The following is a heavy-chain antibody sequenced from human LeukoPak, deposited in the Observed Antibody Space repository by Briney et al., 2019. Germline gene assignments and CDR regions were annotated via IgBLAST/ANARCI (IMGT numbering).Heavy chain of an antibody. V-gene: IGHV4-34*01. CDR1: GGSFSGYY. Sequence: SETLSLTCAVYGGSFSGYYWSWIRQPPGKGLEWIGEINHSGSTNYNPSPKSRVTISVDTSKNQFSLKLSSVTAADTAVYYCARGLRGVVVVAATRPTMIHYFDYWGQGTLVTVSS. D-gene: IGHD2-15*01. J-gene: IGHJ4*02. CDR3: ARGLRGVVVVAATRPTMIHYFDY. CDR2: INHSGST.